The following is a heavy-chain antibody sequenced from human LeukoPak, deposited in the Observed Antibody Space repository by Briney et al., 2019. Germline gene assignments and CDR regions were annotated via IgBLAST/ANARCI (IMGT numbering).Heavy chain of an antibody. CDR2: INPNSGGT. CDR3: ARGDILTGYYEFDP. D-gene: IGHD3-9*01. V-gene: IGHV1-2*02. J-gene: IGHJ5*02. Sequence: GASVKVSCKASGYTFTGYYMHWVRQAPGQGLEWMGWINPNSGGTNYAQKFQGRVTMTRDTSISTAYMELSRLRSDDTAVYYCARGDILTGYYEFDPWGQGTLVTVSS. CDR1: GYTFTGYY.